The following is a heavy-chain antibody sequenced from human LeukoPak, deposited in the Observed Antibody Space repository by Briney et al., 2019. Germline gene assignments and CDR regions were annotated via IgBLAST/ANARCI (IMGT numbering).Heavy chain of an antibody. D-gene: IGHD1-26*01. Sequence: ASVKVSCKASGGTFSSYAISWVRQAPGQGLEWMGGIIPIFGTANYAQKFQGRVTITTDDSTSTAYMELSSLRSDDTAAYYCARSSGSYALPHGTTFAPWGQGTLVTVSS. V-gene: IGHV1-69*05. CDR1: GGTFSSYA. J-gene: IGHJ5*02. CDR3: ARSSGSYALPHGTTFAP. CDR2: IIPIFGTA.